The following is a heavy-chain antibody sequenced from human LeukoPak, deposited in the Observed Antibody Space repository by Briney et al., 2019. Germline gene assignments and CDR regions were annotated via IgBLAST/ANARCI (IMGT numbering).Heavy chain of an antibody. Sequence: PGGSLRLSCAASGFTFDDYAVHWVRQAPGKGLEGVSGISWCSGSIVYADCVKGRFTISRANAKNSLYLQMSSLRAEPMALYYCAKDGGPMVRGEWYFDLWGRGTLVTVSS. CDR3: AKDGGPMVRGEWYFDL. J-gene: IGHJ2*01. V-gene: IGHV3-9*03. D-gene: IGHD3-10*01. CDR1: GFTFDDYA. CDR2: ISWCSGSI.